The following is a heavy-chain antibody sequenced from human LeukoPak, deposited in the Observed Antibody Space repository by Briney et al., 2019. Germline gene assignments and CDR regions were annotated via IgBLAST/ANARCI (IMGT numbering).Heavy chain of an antibody. J-gene: IGHJ4*02. CDR2: INHSGST. CDR3: ARGFGSSPDY. V-gene: IGHV4-34*01. Sequence: SETLSLTCAVYGGSFSGYYWSSIRQPPGKGLEWIGEINHSGSTNYNPSLKSRVTISVDTSKNQFSLKLSSVTAADTAVYYCARGFGSSPDYWGQGTLVTVSS. D-gene: IGHD6-13*01. CDR1: GGSFSGYY.